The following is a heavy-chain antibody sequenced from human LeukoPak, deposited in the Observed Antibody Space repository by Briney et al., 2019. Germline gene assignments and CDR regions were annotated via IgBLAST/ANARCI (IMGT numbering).Heavy chain of an antibody. CDR2: ISSSSSYI. CDR3: ARDLMYSSGGFDY. CDR1: GFTFSSYS. V-gene: IGHV3-21*01. D-gene: IGHD6-25*01. J-gene: IGHJ4*02. Sequence: PGGSLRLSCAASGFTFSSYSMNWVRQAPGKGLEWVSSISSSSSYIYYADSVKGRFTISRDNAKNSLYLQMNSLRAEDTAVYYCARDLMYSSGGFDYWGQGTLVTVSS.